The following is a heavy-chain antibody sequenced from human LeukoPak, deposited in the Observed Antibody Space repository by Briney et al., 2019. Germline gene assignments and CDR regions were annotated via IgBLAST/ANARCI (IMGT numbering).Heavy chain of an antibody. CDR2: IYYSGST. D-gene: IGHD5-18*01. CDR1: GGSISSSSYY. J-gene: IGHJ4*02. Sequence: NPSETLSLTCTVSGGSISSSSYYWGWIRQPPGKGLECIGSIYYSGSTNYNPSLKSRVTISVDTSKNQFSLKLSSVTAADTAVYYCASAVDTVLGYWGQGTLVTVSS. CDR3: ASAVDTVLGY. V-gene: IGHV4-39*07.